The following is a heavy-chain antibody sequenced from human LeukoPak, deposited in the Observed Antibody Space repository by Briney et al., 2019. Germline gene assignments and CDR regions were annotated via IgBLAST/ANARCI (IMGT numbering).Heavy chain of an antibody. CDR3: AKDWHILTGRNCFDP. CDR1: GYTFNNYG. D-gene: IGHD3-9*01. Sequence: GASVKVSCKASGYTFNNYGISWVRQAPGQGLEWMGWASPYNGDTNYAQKFRGRVTMSTDTSTTTAYMELRSLRFDDTAIYYCAKDWHILTGRNCFDPWGQGTLVTVSS. CDR2: ASPYNGDT. V-gene: IGHV1-18*01. J-gene: IGHJ5*02.